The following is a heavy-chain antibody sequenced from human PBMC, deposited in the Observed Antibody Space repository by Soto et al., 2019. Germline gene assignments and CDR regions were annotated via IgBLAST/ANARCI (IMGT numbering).Heavy chain of an antibody. V-gene: IGHV1-46*01. D-gene: IGHD3-22*01. J-gene: IGHJ4*02. CDR1: GYAFTSYY. CDR2: INPSGGST. CDR3: TRRARIGKQLWLPFDS. Sequence: ASVKVSCKASGYAFTSYYMHWVRQAPGQGLEWMGIINPSGGSTSYAQKFQGRVTMTGDTTTNTAYMELSSLTSADTAVYYCTRRARIGKQLWLPFDSWAQGTLVTVSS.